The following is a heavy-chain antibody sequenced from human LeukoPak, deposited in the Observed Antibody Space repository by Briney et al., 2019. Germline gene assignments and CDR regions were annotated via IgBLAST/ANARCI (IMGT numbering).Heavy chain of an antibody. J-gene: IGHJ4*02. CDR1: GESFSGYY. D-gene: IGHD1-26*01. V-gene: IGHV4-34*11. CDR2: TYYSGST. Sequence: SETLSLTCAVYGESFSGYYWSWIRQPPGKGLEWIGYTYYSGSTNYNPSLKSRVNISVDTSKNQFSLNLGSVTAADTAVYYCARLASGSYLVIWGQGTLVTVSS. CDR3: ARLASGSYLVI.